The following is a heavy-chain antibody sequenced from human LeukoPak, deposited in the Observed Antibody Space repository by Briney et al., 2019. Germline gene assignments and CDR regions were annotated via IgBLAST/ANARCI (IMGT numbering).Heavy chain of an antibody. V-gene: IGHV1-69*05. CDR3: ARCLGDMYYFDY. J-gene: IGHJ4*02. CDR2: IIPIFGTA. D-gene: IGHD5/OR15-5a*01. CDR1: GGTFSSYS. Sequence: SVKVSCKACGGTFSSYSISWVRQAPGQGLEWVGGIIPIFGTANYAQKFQGRVTITTDESTSTAYMELSSLRSEDTAVYYCARCLGDMYYFDYWGQGTLVTVSS.